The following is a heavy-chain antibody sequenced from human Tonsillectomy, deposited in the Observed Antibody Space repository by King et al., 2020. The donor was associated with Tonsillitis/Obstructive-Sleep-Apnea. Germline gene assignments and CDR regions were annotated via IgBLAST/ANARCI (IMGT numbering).Heavy chain of an antibody. D-gene: IGHD3-22*01. J-gene: IGHJ4*02. V-gene: IGHV1-2*02. CDR1: GYTFTGYY. CDR2: INPNSGGT. CDR3: ARPRYYDSSGYYGADFDY. Sequence: VQLVQSGAEVKKPGASVKVSCKASGYTFTGYYMHWVRQAPGQGLEWMGWINPNSGGTNYAQKFQGRVTMTRDTSISTAYMELSRLRSDDTAVYYCARPRYYDSSGYYGADFDYWGQGTLVTVSS.